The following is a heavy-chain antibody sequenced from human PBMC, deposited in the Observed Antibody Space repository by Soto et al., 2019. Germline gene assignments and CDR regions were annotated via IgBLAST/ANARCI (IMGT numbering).Heavy chain of an antibody. CDR3: AREIVTAGGNNYFDP. J-gene: IGHJ5*02. D-gene: IGHD2-21*02. Sequence: SETLSLTCGVSGGTVASSHWWSWVRQSPGRGLEWIGNVYHTGDTNFNPSLQSRVTFSVDKSNNQFSLRLTSVTAADTAAYFCAREIVTAGGNNYFDPWGPGTLVTVSS. V-gene: IGHV4-4*02. CDR1: GGTVASSHW. CDR2: VYHTGDT.